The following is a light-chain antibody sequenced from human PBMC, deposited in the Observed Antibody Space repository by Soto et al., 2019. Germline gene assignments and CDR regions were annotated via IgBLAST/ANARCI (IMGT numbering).Light chain of an antibody. CDR3: QQYNSSPLT. CDR1: QSIGAS. J-gene: IGKJ4*01. CDR2: KAS. Sequence: DIPMTQSPSTLYASVGDRVTITCRASQSIGASLAWFQQKPGKAPNLLIYKASSLESWVPSRFSGSGSGTEFTLTISTLQPDDFATYYCQQYNSSPLTFGGGTKVEIK. V-gene: IGKV1-5*03.